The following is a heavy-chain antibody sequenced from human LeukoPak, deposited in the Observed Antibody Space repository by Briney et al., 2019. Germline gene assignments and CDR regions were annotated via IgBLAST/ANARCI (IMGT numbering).Heavy chain of an antibody. Sequence: GASVKVSCKASGYTFSNYGISWVRQAPGQGLEWMGWISVYNGNTNYAQKLQGRVTMTTDTSTSTAYMELRSLRSDDTAVYYCARVDYYDSSGYYDYWGQGTLVTVSS. CDR2: ISVYNGNT. D-gene: IGHD3-22*01. CDR1: GYTFSNYG. V-gene: IGHV1-18*01. J-gene: IGHJ4*02. CDR3: ARVDYYDSSGYYDY.